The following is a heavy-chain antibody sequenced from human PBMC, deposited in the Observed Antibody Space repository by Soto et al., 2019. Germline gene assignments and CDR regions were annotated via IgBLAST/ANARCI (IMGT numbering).Heavy chain of an antibody. Sequence: SETLSLTCAVYGGSFSGYYWSWIRQPPGKGLERIGEINHSGSTNYNPSLKSRVTISVDTSKNQFSLKLSSVTAADTAVYYCARAQRRVERYSSGSIAYWGQGTLVTVSS. V-gene: IGHV4-34*01. J-gene: IGHJ4*02. CDR3: ARAQRRVERYSSGSIAY. CDR2: INHSGST. D-gene: IGHD6-19*01. CDR1: GGSFSGYY.